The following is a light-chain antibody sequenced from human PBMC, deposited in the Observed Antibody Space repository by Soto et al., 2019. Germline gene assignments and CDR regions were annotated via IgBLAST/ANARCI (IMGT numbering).Light chain of an antibody. Sequence: QLVLTQSPSASASLGASVKLTCTLSSGHRTYAIAWHQQQPEKGPRYLMKLNSDGSHSKGDGIPDRFSGSSFGAERYLTISGLQSEDEADYYCQTWDTGIRVFGGGTKLTVL. J-gene: IGLJ3*02. CDR2: LNSDGSH. CDR1: SGHRTYA. V-gene: IGLV4-69*01. CDR3: QTWDTGIRV.